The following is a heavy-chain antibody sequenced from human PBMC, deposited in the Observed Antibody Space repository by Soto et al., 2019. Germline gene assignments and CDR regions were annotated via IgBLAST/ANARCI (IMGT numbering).Heavy chain of an antibody. Sequence: QVQLQQLGAGLLKPSETLSLTCAVYGGSFSGYYWSWIRQPPGKGLEWIGEINHSGSTNYNPSLESRVTISVDTSKNQFSLKLSSVTAADTAVYYCARGRRTAVTIDYWGQGTLVTVSS. J-gene: IGHJ4*02. CDR1: GGSFSGYY. CDR3: ARGRRTAVTIDY. D-gene: IGHD4-17*01. V-gene: IGHV4-34*01. CDR2: INHSGST.